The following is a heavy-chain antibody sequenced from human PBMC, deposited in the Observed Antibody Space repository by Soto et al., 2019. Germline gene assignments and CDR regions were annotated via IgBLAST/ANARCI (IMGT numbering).Heavy chain of an antibody. CDR3: ARERYYDVLTGPDS. CDR1: GGTFSSYA. V-gene: IGHV1-69*13. J-gene: IGHJ5*01. Sequence: GASVKVSCKASGGTFSSYAISWVRQAPGQGLEWMGGIIPIFGTANYAQKFQGRVTITADESTSTAYMELSSLRSDDTAVYYCARERYYDVLTGPDSWGQGTLVTVSS. CDR2: IIPIFGTA. D-gene: IGHD3-9*01.